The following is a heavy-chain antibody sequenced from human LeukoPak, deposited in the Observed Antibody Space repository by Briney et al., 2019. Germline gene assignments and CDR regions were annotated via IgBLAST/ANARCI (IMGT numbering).Heavy chain of an antibody. Sequence: PGGSLRLSCAASGFTVSSNYMSWVRQAPGKGLEWVSGISWNSGSIGYADSVKGRFTISRDNAKNSLYLQMNSLRAEDTALYYCAKGPEKAYYYGSGSYAWGQGTLVTVSS. J-gene: IGHJ5*02. CDR1: GFTVSSNY. D-gene: IGHD3-10*01. V-gene: IGHV3-9*01. CDR2: ISWNSGSI. CDR3: AKGPEKAYYYGSGSYA.